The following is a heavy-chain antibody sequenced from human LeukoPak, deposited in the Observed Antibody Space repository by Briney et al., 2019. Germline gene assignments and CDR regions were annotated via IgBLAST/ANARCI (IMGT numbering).Heavy chain of an antibody. CDR2: INPNSGGT. J-gene: IGHJ6*02. Sequence: GASVKVSCKASGYTFTSYDINWVRQAPGQGLEWMGWINPNSGGTNYAQKFQGRVTMTRDTSISTAYMELSRLRSDDTAVYYCATAVAGTYYYYGMDVWGQGTTVTVSS. CDR1: GYTFTSYD. CDR3: ATAVAGTYYYYGMDV. V-gene: IGHV1-2*02. D-gene: IGHD6-19*01.